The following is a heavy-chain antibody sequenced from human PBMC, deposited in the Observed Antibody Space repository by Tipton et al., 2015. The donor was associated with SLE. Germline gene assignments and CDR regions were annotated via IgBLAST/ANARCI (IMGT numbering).Heavy chain of an antibody. J-gene: IGHJ4*02. CDR2: IYHSGTT. Sequence: TLSLTCTVSGDSISRSYWSWIRQPPGKGLEWIGYIYHSGTTNYNPSLNNRVAISVDASKNQLSLKLSSVTAADTAVYYCARQLGWGDPFAFDYWGQGTLVTVSP. CDR1: GDSISRSY. D-gene: IGHD2-21*02. CDR3: ARQLGWGDPFAFDY. V-gene: IGHV4-59*08.